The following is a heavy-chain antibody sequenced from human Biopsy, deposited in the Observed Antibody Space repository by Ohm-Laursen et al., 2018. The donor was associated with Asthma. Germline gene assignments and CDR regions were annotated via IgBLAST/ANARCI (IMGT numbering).Heavy chain of an antibody. Sequence: ESLKISCKGSAYSFATYWIGWVRQMPGKGLEWMGRIDPSDSYTNYSPSFQGHVTISADKSISTAYLQWSSLKASDTAMYYCARVDGDCYNNWGQGTLVTVSS. CDR2: IDPSDSYT. J-gene: IGHJ4*02. CDR1: AYSFATYW. CDR3: ARVDGDCYNN. D-gene: IGHD2-21*01. V-gene: IGHV5-10-1*01.